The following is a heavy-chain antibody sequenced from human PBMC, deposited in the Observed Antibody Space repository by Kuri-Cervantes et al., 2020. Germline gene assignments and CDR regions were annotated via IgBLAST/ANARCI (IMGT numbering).Heavy chain of an antibody. CDR3: ARLWFGELDLHGAFDI. Sequence: ASVKVSCKASGYTFTSYDINWVRQATGQGLEWMGWMNPNSGNTGYAQKFQGRVTMTRNTSISTAYMELSSLRSDDTAVYYCARLWFGELDLHGAFDIWGQGTMVTVSS. CDR1: GYTFTSYD. D-gene: IGHD3-10*01. V-gene: IGHV1-8*01. J-gene: IGHJ3*02. CDR2: MNPNSGNT.